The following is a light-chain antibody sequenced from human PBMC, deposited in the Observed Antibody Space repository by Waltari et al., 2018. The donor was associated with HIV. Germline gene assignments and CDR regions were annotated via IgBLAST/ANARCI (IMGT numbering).Light chain of an antibody. V-gene: IGKV4-1*01. CDR2: WAS. CDR1: PSVLYSSNNKNY. Sequence: DIVMTQSPDSLAVSLGERATINCKSSPSVLYSSNNKNYLAWYQKKPGQPPKLLIYWASTRESGVPDRFSGSGSGTDFTLTISSLQAEDVAVYYCQQYYLTPYSFGQGTRLEI. CDR3: QQYYLTPYS. J-gene: IGKJ2*01.